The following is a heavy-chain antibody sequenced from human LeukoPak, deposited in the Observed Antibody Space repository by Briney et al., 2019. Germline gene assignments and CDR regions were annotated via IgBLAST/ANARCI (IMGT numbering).Heavy chain of an antibody. CDR2: MYNSGST. CDR1: GGSISGSY. J-gene: IGHJ4*02. Sequence: SETLSLTCAVSGGSISGSYWSWIRQPPGKGLEWIAYMYNSGSTNYNPSLKSRVTISIDTSKNQFSLKLSSLTAADTAIYYCARGIESYGDYGYWGQGILVTVSS. V-gene: IGHV4-59*01. D-gene: IGHD4-17*01. CDR3: ARGIESYGDYGY.